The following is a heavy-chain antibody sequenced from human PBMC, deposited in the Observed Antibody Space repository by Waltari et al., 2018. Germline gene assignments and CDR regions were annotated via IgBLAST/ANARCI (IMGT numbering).Heavy chain of an antibody. V-gene: IGHV3-23*03. CDR3: AKHEELGAFDI. Sequence: EVQLLESGGGLVQPGGSLRLSCAASGFTFSSYAMSWVRQAPGKGLEWVSVIYSGGSTYYADSVKGRFTISRDNSKNTLYLQMNSLRAEDTAVYYCAKHEELGAFDIWGQGTMVTVSS. CDR1: GFTFSSYA. D-gene: IGHD3-10*01. CDR2: IYSGGST. J-gene: IGHJ3*02.